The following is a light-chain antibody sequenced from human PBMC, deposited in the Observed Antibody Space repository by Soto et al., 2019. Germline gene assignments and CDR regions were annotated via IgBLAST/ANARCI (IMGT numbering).Light chain of an antibody. Sequence: ELVMTQSPATLSVSPGERATLSCRASQSVSSNLAWYQQKPGRAPRLLIYSVSTRATGIPARFSGGGSGTEFTLTISSLQSEDFAVYYCQQNNDWPRTFGQGTKVDIK. CDR1: QSVSSN. V-gene: IGKV3-15*01. J-gene: IGKJ1*01. CDR2: SVS. CDR3: QQNNDWPRT.